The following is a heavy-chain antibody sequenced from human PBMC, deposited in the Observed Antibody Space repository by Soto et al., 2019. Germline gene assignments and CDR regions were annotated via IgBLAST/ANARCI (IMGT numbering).Heavy chain of an antibody. V-gene: IGHV1-69*02. D-gene: IGHD2-15*01. CDR1: GGTFSSYT. J-gene: IGHJ5*02. Sequence: SVKVSCKASGGTFSSYTISWVRQAPGQGLEWMGRIIPILGIANYAQKFQGRVTITADKSTSTAYMELSSLRSEDTAVYYCARGYCSGGSCYSGNWFDPWGQGTLVTVS. CDR2: IIPILGIA. CDR3: ARGYCSGGSCYSGNWFDP.